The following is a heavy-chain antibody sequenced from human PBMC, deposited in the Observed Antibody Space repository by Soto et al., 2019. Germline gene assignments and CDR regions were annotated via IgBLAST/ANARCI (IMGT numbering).Heavy chain of an antibody. CDR2: INPSGGST. D-gene: IGHD1-26*01. J-gene: IGHJ5*02. CDR3: VRGSGSYRFDP. CDR1: GYTFTSYY. Sequence: QVQVVQSGAEVKKPGASVKVSCKASGYTFTSYYMHWVRQAPGQGLEWMGIINPSGGSTNYAQKFQGRVTMTRDTSTSTVYMELSSLRSDDTAVSCCVRGSGSYRFDPWGQGTLVNVSS. V-gene: IGHV1-46*01.